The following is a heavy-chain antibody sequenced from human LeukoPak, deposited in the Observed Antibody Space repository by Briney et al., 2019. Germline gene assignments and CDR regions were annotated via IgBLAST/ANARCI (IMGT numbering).Heavy chain of an antibody. CDR2: IIPIFGTA. D-gene: IGHD1-26*01. V-gene: IGHV1-69*05. J-gene: IGHJ6*03. Sequence: SVKVSCKASGGTFSSYAISWVRQAPGQGLEWMGRIIPIFGTANYARKFQGRVTITTDESTSTAYMELSSLRSEDTAVYYCARDREPEVYYMDVWGKGTTVTVSS. CDR1: GGTFSSYA. CDR3: ARDREPEVYYMDV.